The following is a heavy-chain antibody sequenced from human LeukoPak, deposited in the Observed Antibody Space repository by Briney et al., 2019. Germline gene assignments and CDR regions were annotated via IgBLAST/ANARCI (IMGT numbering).Heavy chain of an antibody. CDR1: GGTFSSYA. J-gene: IGHJ4*02. V-gene: IGHV1-69*13. D-gene: IGHD3-10*01. CDR2: IIPIFGTA. Sequence: SVKVSCKASGGTFSSYAISWVRQAPGQGLEWMGGIIPIFGTANYAQKFQGRVTITADESTSTAYMELSSLRSEDTAVNYCARVYGSGSSVFDYWGQGTLVTGSS. CDR3: ARVYGSGSSVFDY.